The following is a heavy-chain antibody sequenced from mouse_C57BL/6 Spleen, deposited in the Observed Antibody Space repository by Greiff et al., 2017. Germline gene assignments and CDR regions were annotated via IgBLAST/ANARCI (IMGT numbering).Heavy chain of an antibody. CDR1: GFTFSSYT. J-gene: IGHJ2*01. V-gene: IGHV5-9*01. CDR3: ARHEGISFDY. Sequence: EVKLVESGGGLVKPGGSLKLSCAASGFTFSSYTMSWVRQTPEKRLEWVATISGGGGNTYYPDSVKGRFTISRDNAKNALYLQMSSLRSEDTALYYCARHEGISFDYWGQGTTLTVSS. CDR2: ISGGGGNT.